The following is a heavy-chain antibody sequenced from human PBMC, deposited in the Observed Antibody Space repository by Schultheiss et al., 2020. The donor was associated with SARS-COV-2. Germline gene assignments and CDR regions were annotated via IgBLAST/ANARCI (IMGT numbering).Heavy chain of an antibody. CDR3: ARVRIAVAGRGFAFDI. Sequence: ASVKVSCKASGYTFTGYYMHWVRQAPGQGLEWMGRINPNSGGTNYAQKFQGRVTMTRDTSISTAYMELSRLRSDDTAVYYCARVRIAVAGRGFAFDIWGQGTMVTVSS. J-gene: IGHJ3*02. CDR2: INPNSGGT. V-gene: IGHV1-2*06. D-gene: IGHD6-19*01. CDR1: GYTFTGYY.